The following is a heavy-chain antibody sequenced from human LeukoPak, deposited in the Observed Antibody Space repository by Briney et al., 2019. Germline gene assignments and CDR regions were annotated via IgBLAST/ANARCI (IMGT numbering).Heavy chain of an antibody. CDR2: INHSGST. Sequence: SETLSLTCAVYGGSFSDYYWSWIRQPPGKGLEWIGEINHSGSTNYNPSLKSRVAISVDTSKNQFSLKLSSVTAADTAVYYCARVGYYNGFDYWGQGTLVTVSS. V-gene: IGHV4-34*01. J-gene: IGHJ4*02. CDR3: ARVGYYNGFDY. CDR1: GGSFSDYY. D-gene: IGHD3-9*01.